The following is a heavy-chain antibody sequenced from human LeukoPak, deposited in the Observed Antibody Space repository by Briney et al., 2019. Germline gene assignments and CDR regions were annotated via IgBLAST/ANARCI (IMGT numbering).Heavy chain of an antibody. CDR1: GFTFSSYA. CDR2: ISGSGGST. CDR3: AKDETMIVVVIAY. Sequence: GGSLRLSCAASGFTFSSYAMSWVRQAPGKGLEWVSAISGSGGSTYYADSVKGRFTISRDNSKNALYLQMNSLRAEDTAVYYCAKDETMIVVVIAYWGQGTLVTVSS. V-gene: IGHV3-23*01. J-gene: IGHJ4*02. D-gene: IGHD3-22*01.